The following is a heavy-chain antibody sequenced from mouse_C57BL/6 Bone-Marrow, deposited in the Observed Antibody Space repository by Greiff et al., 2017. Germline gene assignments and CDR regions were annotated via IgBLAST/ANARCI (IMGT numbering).Heavy chain of an antibody. CDR1: GYTFTNYW. V-gene: IGHV1-63*01. CDR3: ARCYDGYYFYAMDY. Sequence: QVQLQQSGAELVRPGTSVKMSCKASGYTFTNYWIGWAKQRPGHGLEWIGDIYPGGGYTNYNEKFKGKATLTADKSSSTAYMQFSSLTSEDSAIYYGARCYDGYYFYAMDYWGQGTSVTVSS. J-gene: IGHJ4*01. D-gene: IGHD2-3*01. CDR2: IYPGGGYT.